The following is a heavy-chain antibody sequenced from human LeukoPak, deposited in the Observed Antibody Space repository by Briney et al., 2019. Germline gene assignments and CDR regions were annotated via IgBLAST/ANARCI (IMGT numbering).Heavy chain of an antibody. CDR2: ISGSGGST. Sequence: PGGSLRLSCAASGLTFSSYAMSLVRQAPGKGLEWVSAISGSGGSTYYADSVKGRFTIPRDNSKNTLYLQMNSLRAEDTAVYYCAKARGVAGTFFDYWGQGTLVTVSS. CDR1: GLTFSSYA. CDR3: AKARGVAGTFFDY. J-gene: IGHJ4*02. V-gene: IGHV3-23*01. D-gene: IGHD6-19*01.